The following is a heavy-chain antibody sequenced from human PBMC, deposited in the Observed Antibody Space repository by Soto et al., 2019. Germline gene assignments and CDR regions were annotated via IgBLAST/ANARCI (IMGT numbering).Heavy chain of an antibody. CDR3: ARDRGGFGGATTPYFDY. V-gene: IGHV1-69*12. D-gene: IGHD3-16*01. J-gene: IGHJ4*02. CDR1: GGTFSSYA. CDR2: IIPIFGTA. Sequence: QVQLVQSGAEVKKPGSSVKVSCKASGGTFSSYAISWARQAPGQGLEWMGGIIPIFGTANYAQKFQGRVTITADESTSTAYMELSSLSSEDTAVYYCARDRGGFGGATTPYFDYWGQGTLVTVSS.